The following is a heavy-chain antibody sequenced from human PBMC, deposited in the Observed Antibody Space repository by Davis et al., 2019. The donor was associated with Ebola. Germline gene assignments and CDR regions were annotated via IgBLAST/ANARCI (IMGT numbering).Heavy chain of an antibody. J-gene: IGHJ6*02. Sequence: GESLKISCAASGFTFSSYWMSWVRQAPGKGLEWVANIKQDGSEKYYVDSVKGRFTISRDNAENSLYLQMNSLRAEDTAVYYCARTTILDVWGQGTTVTVSS. CDR1: GFTFSSYW. V-gene: IGHV3-7*01. CDR3: ARTTILDV. D-gene: IGHD1-1*01. CDR2: IKQDGSEK.